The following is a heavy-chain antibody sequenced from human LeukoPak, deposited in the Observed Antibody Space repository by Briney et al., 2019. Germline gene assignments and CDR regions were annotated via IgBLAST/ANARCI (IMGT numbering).Heavy chain of an antibody. CDR2: IRYDGSNK. J-gene: IGHJ3*02. D-gene: IGHD6-13*01. CDR1: GFTFSSYG. CDR3: AKVIAAHTHRDDAFDI. V-gene: IGHV3-30*02. Sequence: GGSLRLSCAASGFTFSSYGMHWVRQAPGKGLEWVAFIRYDGSNKYYADSVKGRFTISRDNSKNTLYLQMNSLRAEDTAVYYCAKVIAAHTHRDDAFDIWGQGTMVTVSS.